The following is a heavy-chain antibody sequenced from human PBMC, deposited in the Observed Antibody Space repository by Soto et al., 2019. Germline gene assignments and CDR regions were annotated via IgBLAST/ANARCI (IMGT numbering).Heavy chain of an antibody. CDR3: ARWVWATTGMDV. V-gene: IGHV1-69*12. Sequence: QVQLVQSGAEVKKPGSSVNVSCKASGGTFSSYAISWVRQAPGQGLEWMGGIIPIFGTANYEQKFQGRVTITADESTSTAYMELSSLRSEDTAVYYCARWVWATTGMDVWGQGTTVTVSS. D-gene: IGHD1-1*01. CDR2: IIPIFGTA. J-gene: IGHJ6*02. CDR1: GGTFSSYA.